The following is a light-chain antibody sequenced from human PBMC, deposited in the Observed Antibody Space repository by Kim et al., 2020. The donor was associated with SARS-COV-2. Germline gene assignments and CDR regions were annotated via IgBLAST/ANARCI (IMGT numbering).Light chain of an antibody. J-gene: IGKJ4*01. V-gene: IGKV3-20*01. CDR3: QQYASSPTT. CDR1: QTGSTSY. Sequence: PGERATLSCRASQTGSTSYLAWYQQKPGQAPRLLINDASRRATGIPDRFSGSGSGTDFTLTISRLEPEDFAVYYCQQYASSPTTFGGGTKVDIK. CDR2: DAS.